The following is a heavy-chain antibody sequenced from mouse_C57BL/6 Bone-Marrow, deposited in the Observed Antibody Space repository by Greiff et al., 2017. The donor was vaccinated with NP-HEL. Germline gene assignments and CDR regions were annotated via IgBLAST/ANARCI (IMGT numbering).Heavy chain of an antibody. CDR1: GYTFTSYW. CDR2: IDPSDSYT. V-gene: IGHV1-59*01. J-gene: IGHJ2*01. Sequence: VQLQQPGAELVRPGTSVKLSCKASGYTFTSYWMHWVKQRPGQGLEWIGVIDPSDSYTNYNQKFKGKATLTVDTSSSTAYMQLSSLTSEDSAVYYCASHIYYDYDGDYWGQGTTITVSS. CDR3: ASHIYYDYDGDY. D-gene: IGHD2-4*01.